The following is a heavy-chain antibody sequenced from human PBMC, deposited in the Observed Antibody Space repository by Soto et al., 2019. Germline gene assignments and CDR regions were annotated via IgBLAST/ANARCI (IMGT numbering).Heavy chain of an antibody. CDR3: AREVRGYCSSTSCPQNYYCYGMDV. CDR2: IYYSGST. V-gene: IGHV4-30-4*01. CDR1: GGSISSGDYY. Sequence: SETLSLTCTVSGGSISSGDYYWSWIRQPPGKGLEWIGYIYYSGSTYYNPSLKSRVTISVDTSKNQFSLKLSSVTAADTAVYYCAREVRGYCSSTSCPQNYYCYGMDVWGQGTTVTVSS. J-gene: IGHJ6*02. D-gene: IGHD2-2*01.